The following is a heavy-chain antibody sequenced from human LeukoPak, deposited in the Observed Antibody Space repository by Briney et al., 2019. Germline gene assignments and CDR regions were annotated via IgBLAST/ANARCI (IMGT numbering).Heavy chain of an antibody. V-gene: IGHV1-3*01. CDR1: GYTFTSYA. CDR2: INAGNGNT. CDR3: ARGTRLGYFDWLAFDY. Sequence: GASVKVSGKASGYTFTSYAMHWVRQAPGQRLEWMGWINAGNGNTKYSQKFQGRVTITRDTSASTAYMELSSLRSEDTAVYYCARGTRLGYFDWLAFDYWGQGTLVTVSS. J-gene: IGHJ4*02. D-gene: IGHD3-9*01.